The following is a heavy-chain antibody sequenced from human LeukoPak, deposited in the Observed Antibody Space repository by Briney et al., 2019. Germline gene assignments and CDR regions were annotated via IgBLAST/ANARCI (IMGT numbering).Heavy chain of an antibody. Sequence: GRGLRLSCAASGFTFSSYWMTWVRQAPGKGLEWVANIKQVGSERNYVDSVKGRFTISRDNAKNSLYLQMNTLRDEDTAVYYCATGAGCGYWGQGTQVTVSS. V-gene: IGHV3-7*03. D-gene: IGHD6-19*01. J-gene: IGHJ4*02. CDR2: IKQVGSER. CDR3: ATGAGCGY. CDR1: GFTFSSYW.